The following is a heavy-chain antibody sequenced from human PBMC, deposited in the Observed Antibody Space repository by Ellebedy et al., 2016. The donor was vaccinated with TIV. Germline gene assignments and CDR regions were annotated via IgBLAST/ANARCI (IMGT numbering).Heavy chain of an antibody. CDR2: INHSGST. CDR3: ARESGYYFDY. Sequence: MPSETLSLTCAVYGGSFSGYYWSWIRQPPGKGLEWIGEINHSGSTNYNPSLKSRVTISVDTSKNQFSLKLSSVTAADTAVYYCARESGYYFDYWGQGTLVTVSS. CDR1: GGSFSGYY. J-gene: IGHJ4*02. V-gene: IGHV4-34*01.